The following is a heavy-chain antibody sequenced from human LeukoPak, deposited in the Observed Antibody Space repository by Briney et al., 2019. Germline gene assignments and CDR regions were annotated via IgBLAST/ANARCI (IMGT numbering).Heavy chain of an antibody. D-gene: IGHD3-10*01. Sequence: SGPTLVNPTQTLTVTCTFSGFSLSTSGVGVGWFRQPPGKALEWLALIFWDDDKRYSPSLRSRLTITKDTSKNQVVLTMTNVDPVDTATYYCAHRPSGTYWPFSDYWGQGTLVTVSS. V-gene: IGHV2-5*02. J-gene: IGHJ4*02. CDR1: GFSLSTSGVG. CDR3: AHRPSGTYWPFSDY. CDR2: IFWDDDK.